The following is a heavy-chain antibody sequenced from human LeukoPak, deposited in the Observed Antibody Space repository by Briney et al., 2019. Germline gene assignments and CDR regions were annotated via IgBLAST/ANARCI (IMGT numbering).Heavy chain of an antibody. J-gene: IGHJ4*02. CDR2: IIPILGIA. Sequence: SVKVSCKTFGGTFSAYVISWVRQAPGQGLEWMGRIIPILGIANYAQKFQGRVTITADKSTSTAYMELSSLRSEDTAVYYCARGGTEYYFDYWGQGTLVTVSS. CDR1: GGTFSAYV. D-gene: IGHD1-1*01. V-gene: IGHV1-69*04. CDR3: ARGGTEYYFDY.